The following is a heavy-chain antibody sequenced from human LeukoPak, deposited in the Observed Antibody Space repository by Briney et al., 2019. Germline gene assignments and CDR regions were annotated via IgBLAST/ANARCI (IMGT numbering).Heavy chain of an antibody. V-gene: IGHV1-69*05. CDR2: IIPIFGTA. Sequence: SVNVSCKASGGTFSSYAISWVRQAPGQGLEWMGGIIPIFGTANYAQKFQGRVTITTDEPTSTAYMELSSLRSEDTAVYYCATPRSGFSSQDTYYFDYWGQGTLVTVSS. CDR3: ATPRSGFSSQDTYYFDY. D-gene: IGHD6-6*01. CDR1: GGTFSSYA. J-gene: IGHJ4*02.